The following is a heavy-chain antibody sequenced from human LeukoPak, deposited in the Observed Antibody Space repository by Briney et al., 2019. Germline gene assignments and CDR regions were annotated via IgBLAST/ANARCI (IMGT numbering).Heavy chain of an antibody. CDR1: GYTFTIYY. V-gene: IGHV1-46*01. CDR3: ARTILTGDPHDY. J-gene: IGHJ4*02. D-gene: IGHD7-27*01. Sequence: GASVNVSCTASGYTFTIYYMHWVRQAPGQGLEWMGIINPSGGSTSYAQKFQGRITMTRDTSTSTVYMELSSLRSEDTAVYYCARTILTGDPHDYWGQGTLVTVSS. CDR2: INPSGGST.